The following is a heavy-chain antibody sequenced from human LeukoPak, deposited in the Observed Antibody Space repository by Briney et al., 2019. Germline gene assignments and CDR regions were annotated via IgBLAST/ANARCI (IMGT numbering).Heavy chain of an antibody. CDR2: IYYSGST. D-gene: IGHD4/OR15-4a*01. V-gene: IGHV4-39*01. CDR3: ARLGNGDYGDY. Sequence: PSETLSLTCTVSGVSMKSDYDYWGGLRQPPGKGREWIGSIYYSGSTYYNPSLESRVTISVDTTKNQFSLNVRSVTAADTAVYYCARLGNGDYGDYWGQGSPVTVSS. CDR1: GVSMKSDYDY. J-gene: IGHJ4*02.